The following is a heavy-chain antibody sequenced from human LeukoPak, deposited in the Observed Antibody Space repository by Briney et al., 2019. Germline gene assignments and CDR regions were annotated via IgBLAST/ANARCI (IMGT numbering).Heavy chain of an antibody. V-gene: IGHV3-21*01. Sequence: GGSLRLSCAASGFSFDNYCMNWVRQAPGKGLEWVSTISSSSNYIYYADSVKGRFTISRDNAKNSLYLQMNSLRAEDTAVYYCARDGLYCSSTSCYIDYWGQGTLVTVSS. CDR1: GFSFDNYC. CDR3: ARDGLYCSSTSCYIDY. CDR2: ISSSSNYI. J-gene: IGHJ4*02. D-gene: IGHD2-2*02.